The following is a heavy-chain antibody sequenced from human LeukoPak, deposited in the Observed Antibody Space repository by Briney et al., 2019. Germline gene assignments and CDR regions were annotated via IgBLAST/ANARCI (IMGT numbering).Heavy chain of an antibody. CDR3: ARDYDSSGYQPPDY. CDR1: GYTLTGYY. CDR2: INPNSGGT. J-gene: IGHJ4*02. V-gene: IGHV1-2*02. Sequence: ASVKVSCKASGYTLTGYYMHWVRQAPGQGLEWMGWINPNSGGTNYAQKFQGRVTMTRDTSISTAYMELSRLISDDAAVYYCARDYDSSGYQPPDYWGQGTLVTVSS. D-gene: IGHD3-22*01.